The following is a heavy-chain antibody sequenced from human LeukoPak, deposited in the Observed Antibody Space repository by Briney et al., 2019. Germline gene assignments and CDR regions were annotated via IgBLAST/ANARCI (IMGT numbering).Heavy chain of an antibody. Sequence: AEPLSLTCTVWSGSISTRHYYCGRVRQPPGRAQEWIGNIYYSGSTYYSPSLKSRVTISLDTSRNQFSLKLNSVTAADTAVYYCAKSNGYGLIDNWGQGTMVTVSS. D-gene: IGHD3-10*01. V-gene: IGHV4-39*07. CDR3: AKSNGYGLIDN. CDR1: SGSISTRHYY. CDR2: IYYSGST. J-gene: IGHJ3*01.